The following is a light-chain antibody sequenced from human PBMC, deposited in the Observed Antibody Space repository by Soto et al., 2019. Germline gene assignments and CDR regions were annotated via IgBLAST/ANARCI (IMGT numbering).Light chain of an antibody. J-gene: IGLJ1*01. CDR1: SSDVGGYNY. V-gene: IGLV2-14*01. CDR2: EVS. Sequence: QSVLTQPACVSVSPGQSLTISCTGTSSDVGGYNYVSWYQQHPGKAPKLMIYEVSNRPSGVSNRFSGSKSGNTASLTISGLQAEDEADYYCSSYTSSSTYVFGTGTKVTVL. CDR3: SSYTSSSTYV.